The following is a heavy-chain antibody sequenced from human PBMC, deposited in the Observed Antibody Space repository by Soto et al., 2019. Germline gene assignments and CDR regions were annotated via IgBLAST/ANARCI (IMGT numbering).Heavy chain of an antibody. J-gene: IGHJ6*02. Sequence: GESLKISCKGSGYSFTSYWIGWVRQMPGKGLEWMGIIYPGDSDTRYSPSFQGQVTISADKSISTAYLQWSSLKASDTAMYYCASMNCSSTSCDPYYYYGMDVWGQGTTVTVSS. V-gene: IGHV5-51*01. CDR1: GYSFTSYW. D-gene: IGHD2-2*01. CDR2: IYPGDSDT. CDR3: ASMNCSSTSCDPYYYYGMDV.